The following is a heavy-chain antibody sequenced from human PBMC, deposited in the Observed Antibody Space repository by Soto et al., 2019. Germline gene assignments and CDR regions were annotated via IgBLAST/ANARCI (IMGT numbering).Heavy chain of an antibody. Sequence: LSCASSGFTFNTYGMHWFLQGTDERLEGVAVISYDGSNKYYTDSVKGLFAISRDNSKNTRYLQMNSLRAEDTAVYYCAKGSGEGGYFQDSDYWGLATSVNVSS. D-gene: IGHD5-12*01. V-gene: IGHV3-30*18. J-gene: IGHJ4*02. CDR1: GFTFNTYG. CDR2: ISYDGSNK. CDR3: AKGSGEGGYFQDSDY.